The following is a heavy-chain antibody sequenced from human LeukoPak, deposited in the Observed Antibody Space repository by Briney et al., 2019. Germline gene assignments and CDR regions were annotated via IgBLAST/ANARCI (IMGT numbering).Heavy chain of an antibody. Sequence: GGSLRLSCEAAGFDFSDYAMTWIRQIPGKGLEWLAYISTKSDAIYYADSVKGRFTISRDNEKTSVFLQMSSLRAEDTAVYYCARGGLCGADCFFLQFAHWGQGTLVTVSS. CDR3: ARGGLCGADCFFLQFAH. D-gene: IGHD2-21*01. J-gene: IGHJ4*02. V-gene: IGHV3-48*01. CDR1: GFDFSDYA. CDR2: ISTKSDAI.